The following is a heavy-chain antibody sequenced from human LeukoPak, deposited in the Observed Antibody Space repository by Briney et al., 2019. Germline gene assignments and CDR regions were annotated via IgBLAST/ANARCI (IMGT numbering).Heavy chain of an antibody. J-gene: IGHJ4*02. V-gene: IGHV1-46*01. CDR2: INPSGGST. Sequence: ASVKVSCKASGYTFTSYYMHWVRQAPGQGLEWMGIINPSGGSTSYAQKFQGRVTMTRDTSTSTVYMELSSLRSEDTAVYYCATAEVLPAMIVVAPNYWGQGTLVTVSS. CDR1: GYTFTSYY. D-gene: IGHD3-22*01. CDR3: ATAEVLPAMIVVAPNY.